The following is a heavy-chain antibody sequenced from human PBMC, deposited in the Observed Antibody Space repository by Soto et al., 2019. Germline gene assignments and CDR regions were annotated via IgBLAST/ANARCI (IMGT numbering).Heavy chain of an antibody. J-gene: IGHJ6*02. V-gene: IGHV1-69*01. CDR3: ARGYFEGITMVRGGGTGMDV. Sequence: QVQLVQSGAEVKKPGSSVKVSCKASGGTFSSYAISWVRQAPGQGLEWMGGIIPIFGTANYAQKFQGRVTITADESTSRAYMGVSSLRSGDTAVYYCARGYFEGITMVRGGGTGMDVWGQGTTVTVSS. CDR2: IIPIFGTA. CDR1: GGTFSSYA. D-gene: IGHD3-10*01.